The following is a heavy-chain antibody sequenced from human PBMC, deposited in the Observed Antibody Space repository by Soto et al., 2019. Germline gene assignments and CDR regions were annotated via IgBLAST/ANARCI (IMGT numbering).Heavy chain of an antibody. J-gene: IGHJ6*03. CDR3: ARGLILSFGELSRRGGYYYYMDV. Sequence: QVQLQQWGAGLLKPSETLSLTCAVYGGSFSGYQWSWIRQTPGKGLEWIGGINDSGDINYNPSLKSQVPMLVDSPKKQISLRLSSVTAADTAVYYCARGLILSFGELSRRGGYYYYMDVWGKGTAVTVSS. CDR2: INDSGDI. V-gene: IGHV4-34*01. CDR1: GGSFSGYQ. D-gene: IGHD3-10*01.